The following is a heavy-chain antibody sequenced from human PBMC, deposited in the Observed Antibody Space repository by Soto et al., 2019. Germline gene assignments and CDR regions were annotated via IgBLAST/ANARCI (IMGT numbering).Heavy chain of an antibody. J-gene: IGHJ3*02. CDR1: GYTFTSYG. CDR2: MNPNNDDT. V-gene: IGHV1-8*01. CDR3: ATYGTAAAGAAFHI. Sequence: ASVKVSCKASGYTFTSYGINWVRQATGQGLEWMGWMNPNNDDTGYAQKFQGRVTLTRNTSIGTAYMELSSLTSEDTAVYYCATYGTAAAGAAFHIWGQGTMVTVSS. D-gene: IGHD6-13*01.